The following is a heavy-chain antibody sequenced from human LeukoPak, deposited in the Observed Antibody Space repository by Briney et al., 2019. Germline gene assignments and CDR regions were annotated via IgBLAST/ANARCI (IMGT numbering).Heavy chain of an antibody. Sequence: SETLSLTCTVSGGSISSSSYYWGWIRQPPGKGLEWIGSIYYSGSTYYNPSLKSRVTISVDTSKNQFSLKLSSVTAADTAVYYCARHVGGTMIVGPTDYWGHGTLVTVSS. V-gene: IGHV4-39*01. D-gene: IGHD3-22*01. J-gene: IGHJ4*01. CDR2: IYYSGST. CDR1: GGSISSSSYY. CDR3: ARHVGGTMIVGPTDY.